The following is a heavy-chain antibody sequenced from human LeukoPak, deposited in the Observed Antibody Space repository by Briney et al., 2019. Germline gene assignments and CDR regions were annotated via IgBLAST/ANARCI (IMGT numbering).Heavy chain of an antibody. CDR1: GGSFSGYY. CDR3: ARGVVEYDYSNYVVYGMDV. Sequence: PSETLSLTCAVYGGSFSGYYWSWIRQPPGKGLEWIGEINHSGSTNYNLSLKSRVTISVDTSKNQFSLKLSSVTAADTAVYYCARGVVEYDYSNYVVYGMDVWGQGTTVTVSS. D-gene: IGHD4-11*01. CDR2: INHSGST. J-gene: IGHJ6*02. V-gene: IGHV4-34*01.